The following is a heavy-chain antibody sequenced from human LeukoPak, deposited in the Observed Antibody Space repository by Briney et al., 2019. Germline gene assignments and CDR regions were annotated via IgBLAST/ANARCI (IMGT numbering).Heavy chain of an antibody. CDR1: GGSMGRSNYY. CDR3: AGRCCQDDCYAFSDY. Sequence: PSETLSLTCTGSGGSMGRSNYYWGRIRQPPGKGLEWIGSIYYTGSTYYNPSLKSRVTISVDTSKNQFSLKLSSVTAADTAVYFCAGRCCQDDCYAFSDYWSQGTLVTVSS. D-gene: IGHD3-3*01. CDR2: IYYTGST. V-gene: IGHV4-39*01. J-gene: IGHJ4*02.